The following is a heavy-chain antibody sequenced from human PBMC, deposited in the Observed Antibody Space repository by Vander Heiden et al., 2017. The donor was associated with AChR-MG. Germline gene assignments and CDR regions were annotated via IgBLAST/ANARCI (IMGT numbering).Heavy chain of an antibody. CDR3: ATVPQIVARPYFDC. CDR2: ISGGGGST. D-gene: IGHD6-6*01. CDR1: GFTFSSSA. Sequence: EVQLLESGGGLVQPGGSLRVSCAASGFTFSSSAMRGVRQGSGKGLEWVSTISGGGGSTYYADSVRGRFTISRDNSKNTLYLQMNSLRAEDTAVYYCATVPQIVARPYFDCWGQGTLVTVSS. J-gene: IGHJ4*02. V-gene: IGHV3-23*01.